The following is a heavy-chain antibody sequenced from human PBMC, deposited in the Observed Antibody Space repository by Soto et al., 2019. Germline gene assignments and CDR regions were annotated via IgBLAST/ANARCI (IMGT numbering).Heavy chain of an antibody. CDR2: ISSSSSYI. CDR1: GFTFSSYS. Sequence: GGSLRLSCAASGFTFSSYSMNWVRQAPGKGLEWVSSISSSSSYIYYADSVKGRFTISRDNAKNSLYLQMNSLRAEDTAVYYCARDLSITMIVVVRYGMDVWGQGTTVTVSS. V-gene: IGHV3-21*01. J-gene: IGHJ6*02. D-gene: IGHD3-22*01. CDR3: ARDLSITMIVVVRYGMDV.